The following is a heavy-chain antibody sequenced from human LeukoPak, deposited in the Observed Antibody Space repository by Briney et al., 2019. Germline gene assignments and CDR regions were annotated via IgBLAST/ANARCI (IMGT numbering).Heavy chain of an antibody. CDR2: ISYDGSNK. CDR3: AKEDVVVITIRYFQH. D-gene: IGHD3-22*01. V-gene: IGHV3-30*18. CDR1: GFTFSSYG. J-gene: IGHJ1*01. Sequence: GGSLRLSCAPFGFTFSSYGMHWVRQAPGKGLEWVAVISYDGSNKYYADSVKGRFTISRDNSKNTLYLQMNSLRTEDTAIYYCAKEDVVVITIRYFQHWGQGTLVTVSS.